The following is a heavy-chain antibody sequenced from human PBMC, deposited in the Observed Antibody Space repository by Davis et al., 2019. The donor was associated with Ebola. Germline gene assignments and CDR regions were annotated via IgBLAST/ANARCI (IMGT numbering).Heavy chain of an antibody. CDR2: IYYSGST. J-gene: IGHJ4*02. D-gene: IGHD1-26*01. Sequence: GSLRLSCTVSGGSISSYYWSWIRQPPGKGLEWIGYIYYSGSTNYNPSLKSRVTISVDMSKNQFSLKLSSVTAADTAVYYCAREETYSGTYYIDYWGQGTLVTVSS. V-gene: IGHV4-59*01. CDR1: GGSISSYY. CDR3: AREETYSGTYYIDY.